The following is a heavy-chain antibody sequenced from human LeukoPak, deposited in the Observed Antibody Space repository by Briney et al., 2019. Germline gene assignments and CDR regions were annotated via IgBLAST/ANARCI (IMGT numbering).Heavy chain of an antibody. V-gene: IGHV3-49*03. CDR2: IRSKAYGGTT. CDR3: TRDRGMYYYGSGSVNY. CDR1: GFTFGDYA. Sequence: GGSLRLSCTASGFTFGDYAMSWFRQAPGKGLEWVGFIRSKAYGGTTEYAASVKGRFTISRDDSKSIAYLQMNSLKTEDTAVYFCTRDRGMYYYGSGSVNYWGQGTLVSVSS. D-gene: IGHD3-10*01. J-gene: IGHJ4*02.